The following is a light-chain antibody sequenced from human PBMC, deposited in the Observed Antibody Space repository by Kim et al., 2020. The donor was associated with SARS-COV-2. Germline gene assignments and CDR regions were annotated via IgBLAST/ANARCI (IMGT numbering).Light chain of an antibody. CDR1: QSISSN. CDR3: QQYNNWPPLT. CDR2: GAS. Sequence: EIVMTQSPATLSVSPGERATLSCRASQSISSNLVWYQQKPGQAPRLLIYGASTRATGLPARFSGSGSGTEFTLTISSLQSEDFAIYFCQQYNNWPPLTFGGGTKVDIK. J-gene: IGKJ4*01. V-gene: IGKV3-15*01.